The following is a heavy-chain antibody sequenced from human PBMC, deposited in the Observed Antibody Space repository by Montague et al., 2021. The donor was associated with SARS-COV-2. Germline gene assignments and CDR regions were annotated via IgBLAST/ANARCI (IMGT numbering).Heavy chain of an antibody. Sequence: SLRLSCAASGFTFSSYALTWVRQAPGKGLEWVSAISNSGGRTYYADSVKGRFTISRDNSKNTLYLQMNSLRGEDTAIYYCAKSGVGINPYYYYGMDVWGQGTTVTVSS. D-gene: IGHD3-22*01. CDR3: AKSGVGINPYYYYGMDV. J-gene: IGHJ6*02. CDR1: GFTFSSYA. V-gene: IGHV3-23*01. CDR2: ISNSGGRT.